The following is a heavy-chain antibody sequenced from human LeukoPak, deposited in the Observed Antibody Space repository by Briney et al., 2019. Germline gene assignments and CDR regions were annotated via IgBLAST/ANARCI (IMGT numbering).Heavy chain of an antibody. D-gene: IGHD3-16*02. CDR3: ARHYLSSLQNWFDP. V-gene: IGHV3-21*01. J-gene: IGHJ5*02. Sequence: PGGSLRLSCAASGFTFSTYSMNWVRQAPGKGLEWVSSISSSSSYIYYADSVKGRFTISRDNAKNSLYLQMNSLRAEDTAVYYCARHYLSSLQNWFDPWGQGTLVTVSS. CDR2: ISSSSSYI. CDR1: GFTFSTYS.